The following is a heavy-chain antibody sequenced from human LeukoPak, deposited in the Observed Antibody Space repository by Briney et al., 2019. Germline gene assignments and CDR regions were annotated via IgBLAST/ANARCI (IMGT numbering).Heavy chain of an antibody. CDR2: ISYDGSNK. CDR3: ARDKGYSSGFPAWFDY. D-gene: IGHD3-22*01. V-gene: IGHV3-30-3*01. Sequence: GGSLRLSCAASGFTFSSYAMHWVRQAPGKGLEWVAVISYDGSNKYYADSVKGRFTISRDNSKNTLYLQMNSLRAEDTAVYYCARDKGYSSGFPAWFDYWGQGTLVTVSS. J-gene: IGHJ4*02. CDR1: GFTFSSYA.